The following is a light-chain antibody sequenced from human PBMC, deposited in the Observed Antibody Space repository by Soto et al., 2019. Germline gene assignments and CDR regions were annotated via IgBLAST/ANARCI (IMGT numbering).Light chain of an antibody. CDR3: AAWDDSLNGWV. CDR1: GSNIGSST. V-gene: IGLV1-44*01. CDR2: TND. J-gene: IGLJ3*02. Sequence: QSVLTQPPSASGTPGQRVTISCSGSGSNIGSSTVYWYQQLAGTAPKLLIYTNDQRPSGVPDRFSGSKSGTSASLAISGLQSDDEADYYCAAWDDSLNGWVFGGGTKLTVL.